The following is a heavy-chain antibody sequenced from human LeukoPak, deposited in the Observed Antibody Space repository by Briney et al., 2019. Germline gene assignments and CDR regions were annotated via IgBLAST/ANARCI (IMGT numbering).Heavy chain of an antibody. CDR1: GXTFATYA. D-gene: IGHD6-13*01. CDR3: AKGSSQYSSSCPDY. CDR2: ISASGGST. Sequence: PGGSLRLSCAASGXTFATYAMSWVRQAPGKGLEWVSAISASGGSTYYADSVKGRFTISRDKSKNTLYLQMNSLRVEDTAVYYCAKGSSQYSSSCPDYWGQGTLVTVSS. V-gene: IGHV3-23*01. J-gene: IGHJ4*02.